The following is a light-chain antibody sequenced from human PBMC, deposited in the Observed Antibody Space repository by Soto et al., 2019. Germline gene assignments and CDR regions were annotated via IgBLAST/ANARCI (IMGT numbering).Light chain of an antibody. J-gene: IGKJ1*01. CDR2: KVS. CDR1: QSLAHSDGNTY. V-gene: IGKV2-30*02. Sequence: DVVVTQSPLSLPVALGQAASISCKSSQSLAHSDGNTYLSWFHQRPGQSPRRLIHKVSHRDSGVPDRCSGSGSGTYFTLKISRVEFEDVGTYYCLQRIPWPWTFGQGTKLELK. CDR3: LQRIPWPWT.